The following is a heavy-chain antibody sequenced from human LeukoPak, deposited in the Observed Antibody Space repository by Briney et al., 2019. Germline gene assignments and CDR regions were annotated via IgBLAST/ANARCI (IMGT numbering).Heavy chain of an antibody. CDR2: ISYDGSNK. J-gene: IGHJ6*03. V-gene: IGHV3-30*18. Sequence: GGSLRLSCAASGFTFSSYWMSWVRQAPGKGLEWVAVISYDGSNKYYADSVKGRFTISRDNSKNTLYLQMNSLRAEDTAVYYCAKDPRYCSSTSCYVSYYYYYYMDVWGKGTTVTVSS. D-gene: IGHD2-2*01. CDR1: GFTFSSYW. CDR3: AKDPRYCSSTSCYVSYYYYYYMDV.